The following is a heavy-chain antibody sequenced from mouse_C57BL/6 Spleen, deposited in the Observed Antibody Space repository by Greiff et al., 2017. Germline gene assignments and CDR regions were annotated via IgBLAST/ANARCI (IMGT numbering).Heavy chain of an antibody. D-gene: IGHD1-1*01. J-gene: IGHJ1*03. CDR2: IYPGDGDT. V-gene: IGHV1-82*01. CDR3: ARRAVVALYWYFDV. Sequence: VKVVESGPELVKPGASVKLSCKASGYAFSSSWMNWVKQRPGKGLEGIGRIYPGDGDTNYNGKFKGKATLTADKSSSTAYMQHSSLTSEASAVYFCARRAVVALYWYFDVWGTGTTVTVSS. CDR1: GYAFSSSW.